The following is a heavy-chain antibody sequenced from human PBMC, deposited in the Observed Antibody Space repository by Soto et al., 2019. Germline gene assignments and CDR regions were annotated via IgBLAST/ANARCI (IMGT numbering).Heavy chain of an antibody. V-gene: IGHV3-23*01. CDR2: ISGSGGST. Sequence: PGGSLRLSCAAFGFTFSSYAMSWVRQAPGKGLEWVSAISGSGGSTYYADSVKGRFTISRDNSKNTLYLQMNSLRAEDTAVYYCAKVLWELLIGTPFDYWGQGTLVTVSS. CDR3: AKVLWELLIGTPFDY. J-gene: IGHJ4*02. D-gene: IGHD1-26*01. CDR1: GFTFSSYA.